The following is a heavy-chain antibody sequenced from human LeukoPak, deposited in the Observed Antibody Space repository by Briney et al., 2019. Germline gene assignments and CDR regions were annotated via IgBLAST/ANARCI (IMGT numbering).Heavy chain of an antibody. CDR2: ISRYGTST. CDR1: GFTFSTYS. CDR3: VKNPNERWSYFDS. J-gene: IGHJ4*02. V-gene: IGHV3-64D*06. Sequence: GGSLRLSCSASGFTFSTYSMHWVRRAPGKGLEYVSGISRYGTSTYYADSVKGRFTISRDNSKNTLYLQMSSLRTEDTAVYYCVKNPNERWSYFDSWGQGTLVTVSS. D-gene: IGHD5-18*01.